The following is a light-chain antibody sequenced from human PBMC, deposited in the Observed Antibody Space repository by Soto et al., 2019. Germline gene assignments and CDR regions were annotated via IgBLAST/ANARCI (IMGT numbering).Light chain of an antibody. CDR3: QHMRT. Sequence: DIQMTQSPSTLSASIGDRVTITCRASQNINNWIAWYQQKPGKAPKLLIYDASTLESGVPSRFSGSGFGTEFSLTIRSLRPDDFGSYYCQHMRTVGQGTKVDSK. CDR2: DAS. J-gene: IGKJ1*01. V-gene: IGKV1-5*01. CDR1: QNINNW.